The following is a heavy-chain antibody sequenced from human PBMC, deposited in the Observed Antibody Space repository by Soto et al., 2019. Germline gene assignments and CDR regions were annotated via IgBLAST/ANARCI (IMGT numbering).Heavy chain of an antibody. CDR1: GYSVTSYW. CDR2: IYPGDSDT. D-gene: IGHD3-22*01. Sequence: GESLKISCKGSGYSVTSYWIGWVRQMPGKGLEWMGIIYPGDSDTRYSPSFQGQVTISADKSISTAYLQWSSLKASDTAMYYCARQRYYYDSSGYHYYFDYWGQGTLVTVSS. V-gene: IGHV5-51*01. J-gene: IGHJ4*02. CDR3: ARQRYYYDSSGYHYYFDY.